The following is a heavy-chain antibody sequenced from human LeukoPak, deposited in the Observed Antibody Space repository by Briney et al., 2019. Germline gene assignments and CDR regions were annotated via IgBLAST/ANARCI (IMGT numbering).Heavy chain of an antibody. Sequence: SGTLSLTCTVAGGSISSFYWTWVRQPPGKGLEWIGYVYYSGSTNYNPSLKNRVTISVDTSKNQFSLNLSSVTAADTAVYYCARDPGYCSGGSCYHYFDYWGQGALVTVSS. CDR3: ARDPGYCSGGSCYHYFDY. V-gene: IGHV4-59*01. D-gene: IGHD2-15*01. CDR1: GGSISSFY. CDR2: VYYSGST. J-gene: IGHJ4*02.